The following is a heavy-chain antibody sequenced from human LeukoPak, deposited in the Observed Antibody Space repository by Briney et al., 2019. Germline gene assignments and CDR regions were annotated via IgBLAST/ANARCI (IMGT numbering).Heavy chain of an antibody. V-gene: IGHV4-4*07. CDR1: GGSISSYY. Sequence: PSETLSLTCTVSGGSISSYYWSWIRQPAGKGLEWIGRIYTSGSTNYNPSLKSRVTMSVDTSKNQFSLKLSSVTAADTAVYYCARVAAGSSWLNYYYYMDVWGKGTTVTVSS. J-gene: IGHJ6*03. CDR2: IYTSGST. CDR3: ARVAAGSSWLNYYYYMDV. D-gene: IGHD6-13*01.